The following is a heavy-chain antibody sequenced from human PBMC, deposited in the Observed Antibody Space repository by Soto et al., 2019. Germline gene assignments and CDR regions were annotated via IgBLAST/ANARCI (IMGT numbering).Heavy chain of an antibody. CDR2: IYYSGST. D-gene: IGHD5-12*01. CDR1: GGSVSSGSYY. CDR3: AREGRDGYNYLGIFDY. Sequence: SETLSLTCTVSGGSVSSGSYYWSWIRQPPGKGLEWIGYIYYSGSTNYNPSLKSRVTISVDTSKNQFSLKLSSVTAADTAVYYCAREGRDGYNYLGIFDYWGQGTLVTAPQ. V-gene: IGHV4-61*01. J-gene: IGHJ4*02.